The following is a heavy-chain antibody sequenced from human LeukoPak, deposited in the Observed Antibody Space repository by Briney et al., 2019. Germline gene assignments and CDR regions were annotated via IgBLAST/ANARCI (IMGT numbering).Heavy chain of an antibody. J-gene: IGHJ4*02. Sequence: SETLSLTCTVSGGSITSYYWSWIRQPPGKGLEWIGYLFHSGTRRYNPSLRSRVTISADTTKNQIFLTLNPTTAADTAVYYCARRRGWKQQLVYFDYWGQGTLASVSS. D-gene: IGHD1-1*01. CDR1: GGSITSYY. CDR2: LFHSGTR. CDR3: ARRRGWKQQLVYFDY. V-gene: IGHV4-59*08.